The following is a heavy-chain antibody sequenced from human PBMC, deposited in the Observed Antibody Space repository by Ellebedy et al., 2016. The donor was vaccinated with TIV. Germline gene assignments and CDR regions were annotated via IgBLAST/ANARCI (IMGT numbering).Heavy chain of an antibody. CDR1: GFTFSSHG. Sequence: PGGSLRLSCAASGFTFSSHGMHWVRQVPGKGPEWVAVIADHVTVQYYSDSVKGRFTISRDNSKNALWLQMNSLRFEDTAVYFCAKEGAFGNWYFDLWGRGTLVTVSS. CDR2: IADHVTVQ. V-gene: IGHV3-30*18. J-gene: IGHJ2*01. D-gene: IGHD1-14*01. CDR3: AKEGAFGNWYFDL.